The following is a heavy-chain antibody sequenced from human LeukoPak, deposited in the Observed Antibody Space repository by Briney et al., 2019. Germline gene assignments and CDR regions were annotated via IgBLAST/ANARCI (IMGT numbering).Heavy chain of an antibody. Sequence: GASVKVSCKASGYTFTGYYMHWVRQAPGQGLEWMGWINPNSGGTNYAQKLQGRVTMTTDTSTSTAYMELRSLRSDDTAVYYCARDHQQLGHRYFDYWGQGTLVTVSS. CDR1: GYTFTGYY. CDR2: INPNSGGT. D-gene: IGHD6-13*01. V-gene: IGHV1-2*02. J-gene: IGHJ4*02. CDR3: ARDHQQLGHRYFDY.